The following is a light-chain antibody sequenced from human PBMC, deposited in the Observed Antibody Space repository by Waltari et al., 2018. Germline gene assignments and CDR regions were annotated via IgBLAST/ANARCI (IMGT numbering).Light chain of an antibody. J-gene: IGKJ1*01. CDR2: AAS. CDR1: QGISQY. V-gene: IGKV1-27*01. CDR3: QKYNRAPRT. Sequence: DIQMTQSPSSLSASVGDRVTITCRASQGISQYLAWYQQTPGKVPKLLIDAASTLQSGVPYRVSCSGSGTDFTLTISSLQPEDGATYYCQKYNRAPRTFGQGTKVEIK.